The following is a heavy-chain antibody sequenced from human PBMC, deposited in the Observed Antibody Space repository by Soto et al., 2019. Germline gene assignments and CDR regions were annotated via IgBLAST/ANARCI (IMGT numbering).Heavy chain of an antibody. J-gene: IGHJ6*02. CDR3: SKTDYYHYGMDV. CDR2: IYYGGTT. Sequence: QLQLQESGPGLVKPSETLSLTCSVSGGSISSSNYYWGWIRQPPGKGLEWVGSIYYGGTTYYNPSLKSRVTISVDTSKNQFSLRLSSVTAADTAVYYCSKTDYYHYGMDVWGQGTTVTVSS. CDR1: GGSISSSNYY. V-gene: IGHV4-39*01.